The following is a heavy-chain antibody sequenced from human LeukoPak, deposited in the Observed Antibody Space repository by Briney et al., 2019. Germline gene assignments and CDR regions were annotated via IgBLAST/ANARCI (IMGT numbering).Heavy chain of an antibody. Sequence: SVTVSCKASGGTFSSYAISWVRQAPGQGLEWMGGIIPIFGTANYAQKFQGRVTITADESTSTAYMELSSLRSEDTAVYYCALGDCSGGSCYRYWFDPWGQGTLVTVSS. CDR3: ALGDCSGGSCYRYWFDP. J-gene: IGHJ5*02. CDR1: GGTFSSYA. D-gene: IGHD2-15*01. CDR2: IIPIFGTA. V-gene: IGHV1-69*13.